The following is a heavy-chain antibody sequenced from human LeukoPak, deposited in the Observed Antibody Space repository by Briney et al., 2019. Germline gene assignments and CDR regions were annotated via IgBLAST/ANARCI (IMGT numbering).Heavy chain of an antibody. V-gene: IGHV3-15*01. D-gene: IGHD3-16*01. CDR1: GITFSNAW. CDR2: IKTYSDVGTT. Sequence: GGSLRLSCAASGITFSNAWMSWVRQAPGKGLEWIGRIKTYSDVGTTDYAAPVKGRFIISRDDSKNTVYLQMNSLKTEDTAVYWCTTGWGSGGWYAGAFDIWGQGTLVSVSS. J-gene: IGHJ3*02. CDR3: TTGWGSGGWYAGAFDI.